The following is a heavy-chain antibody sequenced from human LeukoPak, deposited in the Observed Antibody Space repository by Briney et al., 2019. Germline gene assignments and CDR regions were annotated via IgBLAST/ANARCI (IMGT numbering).Heavy chain of an antibody. D-gene: IGHD3-3*01. CDR3: ASGHYDFWSGYYLGGFDY. CDR1: GFTFSSYA. CDR2: ISYDGSNK. J-gene: IGHJ4*02. V-gene: IGHV3-30*01. Sequence: PGGSLRLSCAASGFTFSSYAMHWVRQAPGKGLEWVAVISYDGSNKYYADSVKGRFTISRDNSKNTLYLQMNSLRAEDTAVYHCASGHYDFWSGYYLGGFDYWGQGTLVTVSS.